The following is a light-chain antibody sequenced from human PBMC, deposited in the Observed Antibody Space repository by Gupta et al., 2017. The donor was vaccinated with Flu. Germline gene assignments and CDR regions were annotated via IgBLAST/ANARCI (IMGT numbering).Light chain of an antibody. CDR2: EDN. Sequence: TISCPRNSRGTAGSLVQWYQQRPGSSPTTVIYEDNQRPSGVPDRFCGSVDSSSNSASLTISGLQTEDEADYYCQSDDSSNHVVFGGGTKLTVL. V-gene: IGLV6-57*01. CDR1: SRGTAGSL. J-gene: IGLJ2*01. CDR3: QSDDSSNHVV.